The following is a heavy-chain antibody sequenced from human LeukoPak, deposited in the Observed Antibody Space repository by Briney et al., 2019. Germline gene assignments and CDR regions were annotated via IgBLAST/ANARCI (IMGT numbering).Heavy chain of an antibody. Sequence: SETLSLTCAVSGGSISSSNWWSWVRQPPGKGLEWIGEIYHSGSTNYNPSLKSRVTISVDKSKNRFSLKLSSVTAADTAVYYCARGGSTSLSTVTTYFDYWGQGTLVTVSS. CDR2: IYHSGST. D-gene: IGHD4-11*01. V-gene: IGHV4-4*02. CDR3: ARGGSTSLSTVTTYFDY. CDR1: GGSISSSNW. J-gene: IGHJ4*02.